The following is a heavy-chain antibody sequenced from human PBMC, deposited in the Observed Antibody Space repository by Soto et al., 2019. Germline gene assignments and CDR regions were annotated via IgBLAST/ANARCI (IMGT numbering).Heavy chain of an antibody. CDR1: GGSISSSSYY. CDR2: IYYSGST. Sequence: LSLTCTVSGGSISSSSYYWGWIRQPPGKGLEWIGSIYYSGSTYYNPSLKSRVTISVDTSKNQFSLKLSSVTAADTAVYYCARPRPVYYDFWSGYLPDYYYGMDVWGQGTTVTVSS. D-gene: IGHD3-3*01. CDR3: ARPRPVYYDFWSGYLPDYYYGMDV. V-gene: IGHV4-39*01. J-gene: IGHJ6*02.